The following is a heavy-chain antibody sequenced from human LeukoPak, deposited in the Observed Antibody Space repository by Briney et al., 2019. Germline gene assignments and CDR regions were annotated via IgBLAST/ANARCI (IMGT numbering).Heavy chain of an antibody. J-gene: IGHJ6*03. CDR3: ARSGGSGSYYARYYYYYMDV. CDR1: GYRFTDYA. V-gene: IGHV7-4-1*02. CDR2: INTNTGNP. D-gene: IGHD3-10*01. Sequence: VASVKVSCKASGYRFTDYAMNWVRQAPGQGLEWMGWINTNTGNPTYAQGFTGRFVFSLDTSVSTACLQISSLKAEDTAVYYCARSGGSGSYYARYYYYYMDVWGKGTTVTVSS.